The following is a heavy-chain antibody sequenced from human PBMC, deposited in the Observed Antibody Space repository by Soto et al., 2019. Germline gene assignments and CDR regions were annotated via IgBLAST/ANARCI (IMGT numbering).Heavy chain of an antibody. D-gene: IGHD2-2*01. V-gene: IGHV1-18*01. CDR2: TSAYNGNT. CDR1: GYTFTSYG. CDR3: ARDIVVVPAARQADAFDI. Sequence: ASGKVSCKASGYTFTSYGISWVRQAPGQGLEWMGWTSAYNGNTNYAQKLQGRVTMTTDTSTSTAYMELRSLRSDDTAVYYCARDIVVVPAARQADAFDIWGQGTMVTVSS. J-gene: IGHJ3*02.